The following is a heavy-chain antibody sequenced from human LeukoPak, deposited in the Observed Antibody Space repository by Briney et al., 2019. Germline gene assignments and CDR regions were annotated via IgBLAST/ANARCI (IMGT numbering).Heavy chain of an antibody. Sequence: GASVKVSCKASGYTFTSYYMHWVRQAPGQGLEWMGWINPNSGGTNYARKFRGRVTMTRDTSISTAYMELSRLRSDDTAVYYCARSWRFCSGDSCYPIDYWGQGTLVTVSS. CDR3: ARSWRFCSGDSCYPIDY. CDR1: GYTFTSYY. V-gene: IGHV1-2*02. CDR2: INPNSGGT. J-gene: IGHJ4*02. D-gene: IGHD2-15*01.